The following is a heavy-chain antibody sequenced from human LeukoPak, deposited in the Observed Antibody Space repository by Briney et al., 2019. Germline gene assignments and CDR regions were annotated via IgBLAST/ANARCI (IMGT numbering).Heavy chain of an antibody. J-gene: IGHJ4*02. V-gene: IGHV3-30*02. CDR2: IRYDVSKT. Sequence: PGGSLRLSCAASGFTFSSYAMHWVRQAPGKGLEWVTFIRYDVSKTYYADSVKGRFTISRDNAKNSLYLQMNSLRAEDTAVYYCARDSAPGDYGLGYWGQGTLVTVSS. D-gene: IGHD4-17*01. CDR3: ARDSAPGDYGLGY. CDR1: GFTFSSYA.